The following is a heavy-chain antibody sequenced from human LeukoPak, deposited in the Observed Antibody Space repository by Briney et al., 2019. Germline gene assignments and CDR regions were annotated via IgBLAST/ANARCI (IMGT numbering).Heavy chain of an antibody. Sequence: GGSLRLSCAVSGFTFSSNSMNWVRQAPGKGLEWVSYISRSSSTIYYADSVKGRFTISRDDAKNSLYLQMNSLRDEDTALYYCARGGATRFDYWGQGTLVTVSS. V-gene: IGHV3-48*02. CDR1: GFTFSSNS. CDR2: ISRSSSTI. D-gene: IGHD5-12*01. J-gene: IGHJ4*02. CDR3: ARGGATRFDY.